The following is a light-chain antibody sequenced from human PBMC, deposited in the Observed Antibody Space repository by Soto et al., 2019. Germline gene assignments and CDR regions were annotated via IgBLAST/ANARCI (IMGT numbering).Light chain of an antibody. J-gene: IGKJ1*01. V-gene: IGKV3-20*01. CDR1: QTVGSSY. CDR3: QHYGSSPPWT. CDR2: GAS. Sequence: DIVLTQSPATLSLSPGDRATLSCRASQTVGSSYLAWYQQKPGQAPRLFIYGASSRATGVPDRFSGSGSGTDFTLPISRLEPEDFAVYYCQHYGSSPPWTFGQGTKVDFK.